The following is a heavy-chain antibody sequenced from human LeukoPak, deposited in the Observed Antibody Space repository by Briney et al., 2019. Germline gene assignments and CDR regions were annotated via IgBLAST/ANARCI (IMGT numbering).Heavy chain of an antibody. CDR1: GGTFSSYA. CDR2: IIPIFGTA. V-gene: IGHV1-69*06. J-gene: IGHJ4*02. Sequence: SVKVSCKASGGTFSSYAISWVRQAPGQGLEWMGGIIPIFGTANYAQKFQGRVTITADKSTSTAYMELSSLRSEDTAVYYCARGYSYGYAGTYFDYWGQGTLVTVSP. D-gene: IGHD5-18*01. CDR3: ARGYSYGYAGTYFDY.